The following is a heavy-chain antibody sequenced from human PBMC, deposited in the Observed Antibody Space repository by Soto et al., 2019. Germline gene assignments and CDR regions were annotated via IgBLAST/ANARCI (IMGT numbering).Heavy chain of an antibody. D-gene: IGHD3-16*02. CDR2: ISSRGSTI. Sequence: QVQLVESGGGLVKPGGSLRLSCAASGFTFSDYYMSWIRQAPGQGLEWVSYISSRGSTIYYADSVKGRFTISRDNAKNSLYLQMNSLRAEDTAVYYCARGPYDYVWGSDPPHFDYWGQGTLVTVSS. CDR1: GFTFSDYY. CDR3: ARGPYDYVWGSDPPHFDY. J-gene: IGHJ4*02. V-gene: IGHV3-11*01.